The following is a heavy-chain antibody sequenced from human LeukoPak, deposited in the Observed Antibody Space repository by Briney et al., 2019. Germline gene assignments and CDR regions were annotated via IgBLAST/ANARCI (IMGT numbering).Heavy chain of an antibody. V-gene: IGHV3-13*01. CDR1: GFTFSSFD. D-gene: IGHD1-1*01. J-gene: IGHJ6*03. CDR3: ARGPARGKYYYMDV. Sequence: GRSLRLSCAPSGFTFSSFDMHWVGQPAGQGLEGVSSIGTASDRYYPGSVEGRFTLSRDNAKNSLYLQMNSLTAGDTAVYYCARGPARGKYYYMDVWGKGTTVTVSS. CDR2: IGTASDR.